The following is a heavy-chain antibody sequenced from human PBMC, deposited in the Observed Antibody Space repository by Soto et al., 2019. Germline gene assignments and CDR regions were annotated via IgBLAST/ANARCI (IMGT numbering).Heavy chain of an antibody. D-gene: IGHD6-13*01. Sequence: GESLKISCAASGFTFSSYWMSWVRQAPGKGLEWVANIKQDGSEKYYVDSVKGRFTISRDNAKNSLYLQMNSLRAEDTAVYYCARDLAAAAGNGFDPWGQGTLVTVSS. CDR2: IKQDGSEK. CDR3: ARDLAAAAGNGFDP. J-gene: IGHJ5*02. V-gene: IGHV3-7*01. CDR1: GFTFSSYW.